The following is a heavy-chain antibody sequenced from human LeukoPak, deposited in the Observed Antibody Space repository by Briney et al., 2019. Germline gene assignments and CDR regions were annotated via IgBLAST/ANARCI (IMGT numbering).Heavy chain of an antibody. Sequence: PGGSLRLSCTVSGFTFSDYYMTWVRQAPGKGLEWLSYISGNSGDINYLDSVRGRFTTSRDNAKNSLYLQMNSLRVEDTAVYYCTRDPRRLDYLGQGTLVTVSS. CDR3: TRDPRRLDY. V-gene: IGHV3-11*05. J-gene: IGHJ4*02. CDR1: GFTFSDYY. CDR2: ISGNSGDI.